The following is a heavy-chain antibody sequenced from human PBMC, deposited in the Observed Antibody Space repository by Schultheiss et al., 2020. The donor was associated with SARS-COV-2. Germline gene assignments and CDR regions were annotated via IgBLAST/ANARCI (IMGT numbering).Heavy chain of an antibody. D-gene: IGHD4-17*01. Sequence: GGSLRLSCAASGFTFSSYWMSWVRQAPGKGLEWVANIKQDGSEKYYVDSVKGRFTISRDNAKNSLYLQMNSLRAEDTAVYYCARERPYGDYVDYYYGMDVWGQGTTVTVSS. V-gene: IGHV3-7*03. J-gene: IGHJ6*02. CDR3: ARERPYGDYVDYYYGMDV. CDR2: IKQDGSEK. CDR1: GFTFSSYW.